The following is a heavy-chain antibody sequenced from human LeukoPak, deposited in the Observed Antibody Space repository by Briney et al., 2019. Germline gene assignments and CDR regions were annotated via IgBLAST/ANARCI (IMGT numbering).Heavy chain of an antibody. V-gene: IGHV3-21*01. Sequence: GGSLRLSCAASGFTFSSYSMNWIRQAPGKGLEWVSSISSSSSYIYYADSVKGRFTISRDNAKNSLYLQMNSLRAEDTAVYYCVRDWAPASMQAAPFDCWGQGTLVTVSS. D-gene: IGHD2/OR15-2a*01. CDR1: GFTFSSYS. J-gene: IGHJ4*02. CDR3: VRDWAPASMQAAPFDC. CDR2: ISSSSSYI.